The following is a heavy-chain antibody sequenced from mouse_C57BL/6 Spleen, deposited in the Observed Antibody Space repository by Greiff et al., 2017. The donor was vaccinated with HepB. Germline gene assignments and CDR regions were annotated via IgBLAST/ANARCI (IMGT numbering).Heavy chain of an antibody. CDR3: ARWSGS. CDR1: GYSFTGYY. CDR2: INPSTGGT. J-gene: IGHJ2*01. Sequence: EVQLQQSGPELVKPGASVKISCKASGYSFTGYYMNWVKQSPEKSLEWIGEINPSTGGTTYNQKFKAKATLTVDKSSSTAYMQLKSLTSEDSAVYYCARWSGSWGQGTTLTVSS. V-gene: IGHV1-42*01. D-gene: IGHD2-2*01.